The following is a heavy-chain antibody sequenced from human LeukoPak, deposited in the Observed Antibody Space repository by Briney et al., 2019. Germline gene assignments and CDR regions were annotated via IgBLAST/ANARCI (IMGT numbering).Heavy chain of an antibody. V-gene: IGHV1-18*01. CDR3: ARDTTVAGTNWIKVSSYYYYYYMDV. D-gene: IGHD6-19*01. CDR2: ISAYNGNT. CDR1: GYTFTSYG. J-gene: IGHJ6*03. Sequence: GASVKVSCKASGYTFTSYGISWVRQAPGQGLEWMGWISAYNGNTNYAQKLQGRVTMTTDTSTSTAYMELRSLRSDDTAVYYCARDTTVAGTNWIKVSSYYYYYYMDVWGKGTTVTVSS.